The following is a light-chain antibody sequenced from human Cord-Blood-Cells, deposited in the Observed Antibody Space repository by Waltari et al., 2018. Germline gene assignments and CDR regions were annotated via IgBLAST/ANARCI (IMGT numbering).Light chain of an antibody. CDR3: SSYTGSSTWV. V-gene: IGLV2-14*01. CDR1: SSDVGGYNY. J-gene: IGLJ3*02. Sequence: QSALTQPASVSGSPGQSITISCTGTSSDVGGYNYVSWYQQHPAKAPKPMIYDVSKRPSGVSHRFSGSKCGNRASLTISGLQAEAEVDYYCSSYTGSSTWVFGGGTKLTVL. CDR2: DVS.